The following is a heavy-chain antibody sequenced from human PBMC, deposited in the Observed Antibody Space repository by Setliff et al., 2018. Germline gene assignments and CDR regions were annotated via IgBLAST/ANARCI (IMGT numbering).Heavy chain of an antibody. D-gene: IGHD3-22*01. Sequence: GGSLRLSCAASGFLFSSYGMHWVRQAPGKGLEWGAIVSYDGRNKYYADSVKGRFTISRDNAKNTVSRQMNSLRPEDTAVYYCARLALTGYDSSGYYYALEYYYYMDVWGKGTTVTVSS. V-gene: IGHV3-30*06. CDR1: GFLFSSYG. CDR3: ARLALTGYDSSGYYYALEYYYYMDV. CDR2: VSYDGRNK. J-gene: IGHJ6*03.